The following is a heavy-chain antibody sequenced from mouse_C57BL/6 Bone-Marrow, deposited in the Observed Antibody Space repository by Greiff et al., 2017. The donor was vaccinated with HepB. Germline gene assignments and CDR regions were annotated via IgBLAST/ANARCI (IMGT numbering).Heavy chain of an antibody. CDR1: GYTFTSYW. V-gene: IGHV1-74*01. D-gene: IGHD1-1*01. CDR2: IHPSDSDT. CDR3: AIRDYYGSSYEVY. Sequence: VKLQQPGAELVKPGASVKVSCKASGYTFTSYWMHWVKQRPGQGLEWIGRIHPSDSDTNYNQKFKGKATLTVDKSSSTAYMQLSSLTSEDSAVYYCAIRDYYGSSYEVYWGQGTTLTVSS. J-gene: IGHJ2*01.